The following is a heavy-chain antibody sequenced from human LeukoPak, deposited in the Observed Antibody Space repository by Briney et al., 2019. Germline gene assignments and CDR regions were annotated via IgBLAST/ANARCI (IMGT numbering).Heavy chain of an antibody. V-gene: IGHV4-4*07. D-gene: IGHD6-19*01. Sequence: PSETLSLTCTVSGGSISSYCWTWIRQPAGKGLEWIGRVYTSGRTNYNPSLESRVTMSADTSKNQLSLKLSSVAAADTAVYYCARGIGSVAGTPSGAYYYAMDVWGQGTTVTVSS. CDR2: VYTSGRT. CDR1: GGSISSYC. CDR3: ARGIGSVAGTPSGAYYYAMDV. J-gene: IGHJ6*02.